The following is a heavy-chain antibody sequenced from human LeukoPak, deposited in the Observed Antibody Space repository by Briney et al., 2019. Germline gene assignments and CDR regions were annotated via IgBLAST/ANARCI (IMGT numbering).Heavy chain of an antibody. CDR3: ATDRSAFDI. V-gene: IGHV3-7*01. Sequence: GGSLRLSCAASGFTFTNSWMTWVRQAPGKGLEWVANIKEDGTDKYYVDSVKGRFTISRDNAKNSLYLQMNGLRAEDTAVYYCATDRSAFDIWGHGTMVTVSS. CDR1: GFTFTNSW. CDR2: IKEDGTDK. J-gene: IGHJ3*02.